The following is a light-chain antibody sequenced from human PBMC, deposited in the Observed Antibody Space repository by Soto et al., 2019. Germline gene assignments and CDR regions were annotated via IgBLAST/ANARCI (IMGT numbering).Light chain of an antibody. CDR3: QTWGTGIWV. CDR1: SGHSSSA. CDR2: VKSDGSH. J-gene: IGLJ3*02. Sequence: QLVLTQSPSASASLGASVKLTCTLSSGHSSSAIAWHQQSPAKGPRYLMKVKSDGSHTKGDGIPDRFSGSSSGAERYLTISSLQSEDEADYYCQTWGTGIWVFGGGTQLTVL. V-gene: IGLV4-69*01.